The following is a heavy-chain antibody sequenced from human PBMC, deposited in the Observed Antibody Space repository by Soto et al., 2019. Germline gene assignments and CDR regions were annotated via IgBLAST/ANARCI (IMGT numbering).Heavy chain of an antibody. V-gene: IGHV4-34*01. CDR2: INHSGST. J-gene: IGHJ4*02. CDR1: GLYFSGYY. Sequence: PSETLSLTCAFYGLYFSGYYWSWIRQPPGKGLEWIGEINHSGSTNYNPSLKSRVTISVDTSKNQFSLKLSSVTAADTAVYYCASQKAGQQLVPSEATGVYFDYWGQGTLVTVSS. CDR3: ASQKAGQQLVPSEATGVYFDY. D-gene: IGHD6-13*01.